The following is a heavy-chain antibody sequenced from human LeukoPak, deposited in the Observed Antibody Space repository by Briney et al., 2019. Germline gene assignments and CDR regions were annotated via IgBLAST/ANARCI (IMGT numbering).Heavy chain of an antibody. J-gene: IGHJ4*01. Sequence: EPGGSLRLSCAASGFTFSDYYMNWIRQAPGKGLEWVSYISSRSGSYTNYADSVKGRFTISRDNAKNSLYLQMNSLRAEDTAVYYCAREASGTYPYWGQGTLVTVSS. D-gene: IGHD3-10*01. CDR1: GFTFSDYY. CDR3: AREASGTYPY. V-gene: IGHV3-11*06. CDR2: ISSRSGSYT.